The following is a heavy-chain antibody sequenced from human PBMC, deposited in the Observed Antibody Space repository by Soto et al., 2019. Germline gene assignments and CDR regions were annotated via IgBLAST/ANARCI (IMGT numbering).Heavy chain of an antibody. CDR1: GFNFSGYA. Sequence: GGSLRLSCAASGFNFSGYAVSWVRQAPGKGLEWVSCISGSGGSTYSADYVKGRFTISRDNSKNTLYLQMNSLRAEDTAVYYCEKALEVTILGVVSLFDYWGQGTLVTVSS. V-gene: IGHV3-23*01. CDR2: ISGSGGST. D-gene: IGHD3-3*01. CDR3: EKALEVTILGVVSLFDY. J-gene: IGHJ4*02.